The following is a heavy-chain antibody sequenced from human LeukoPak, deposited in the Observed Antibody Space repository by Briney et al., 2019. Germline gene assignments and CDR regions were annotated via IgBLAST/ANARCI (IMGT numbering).Heavy chain of an antibody. V-gene: IGHV1-2*02. Sequence: ASVKVSCKASGCTFTGYYMHWVRQAPGQGLEWMGWINPNSGGTNYAQKFQGRVTMTRDTSISTAYMELSRLRSDDTAVYYCARPPYGGYGEDFDYWGQGTLVTVSS. J-gene: IGHJ4*02. D-gene: IGHD5-12*01. CDR2: INPNSGGT. CDR3: ARPPYGGYGEDFDY. CDR1: GCTFTGYY.